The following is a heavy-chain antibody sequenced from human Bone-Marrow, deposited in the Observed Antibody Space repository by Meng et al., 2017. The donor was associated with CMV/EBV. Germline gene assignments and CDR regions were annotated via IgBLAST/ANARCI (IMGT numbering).Heavy chain of an antibody. J-gene: IGHJ4*02. CDR3: ARDRVYSSGWSDY. D-gene: IGHD6-19*01. V-gene: IGHV3-7*01. Sequence: GGSLRLSCAASGFTFSDYYMSWVRQAPGKGLEWVANIKQDGSEKYYVDSVKGRFTISRDNAKNSLYLQMNSLRAEDTAVYYCARDRVYSSGWSDYWGQGTLVTVSS. CDR2: IKQDGSEK. CDR1: GFTFSDYY.